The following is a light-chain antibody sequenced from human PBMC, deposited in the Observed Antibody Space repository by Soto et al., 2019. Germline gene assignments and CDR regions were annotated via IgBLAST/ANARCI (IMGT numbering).Light chain of an antibody. CDR3: QQYNSYPWT. CDR2: KAS. J-gene: IGKJ1*01. V-gene: IGKV1-5*03. Sequence: DIQMTQSPSTLSASVGDRVTITCRASQSISSWLAWYQQKPGKAPKLLIYKASSLESGVPSRFSGSRSGTDFTLTISSLQPDEFATYYCQQYNSYPWTFGQGTKVEIK. CDR1: QSISSW.